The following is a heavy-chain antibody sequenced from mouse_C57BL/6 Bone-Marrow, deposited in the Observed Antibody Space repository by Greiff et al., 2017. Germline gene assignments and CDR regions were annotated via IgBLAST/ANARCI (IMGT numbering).Heavy chain of an antibody. D-gene: IGHD2-4*01. CDR1: GYTFTSYW. J-gene: IGHJ4*01. Sequence: QVQLQQPGAELVRPGSSVKLSCKASGYTFTSYWMDWVKQRPGQGLEWIGNIYPSDSETHYNQKFKGKATLTVDQSSSTAYMQLNSLTSEDSAVYYCARGYDYDYAMDYWGQGTSVTVSS. V-gene: IGHV1-61*01. CDR2: IYPSDSET. CDR3: ARGYDYDYAMDY.